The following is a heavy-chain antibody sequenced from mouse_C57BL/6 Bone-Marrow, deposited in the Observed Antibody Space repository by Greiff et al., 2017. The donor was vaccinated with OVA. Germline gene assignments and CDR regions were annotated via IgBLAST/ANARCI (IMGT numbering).Heavy chain of an antibody. Sequence: QVHVKQPGAELVKPGASVKLSCKASGYTFTSYWMHWVKQRPGQGLEWIGMIHPNSGSTNYNEKFKSKATLTVDKSSSTAYMQLSSLTSEDSAVYYCARNYDGYHWGQGTTLTVSS. D-gene: IGHD2-3*01. CDR2: IHPNSGST. V-gene: IGHV1-64*01. CDR1: GYTFTSYW. J-gene: IGHJ2*01. CDR3: ARNYDGYH.